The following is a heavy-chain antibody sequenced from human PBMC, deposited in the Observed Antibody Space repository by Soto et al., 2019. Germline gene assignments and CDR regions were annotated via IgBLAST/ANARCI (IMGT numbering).Heavy chain of an antibody. CDR2: IYHSGST. V-gene: IGHV4-38-2*01. CDR1: GYSISSGYY. J-gene: IGHJ3*02. Sequence: SKTLSLTCVVTGYSISSGYYWGWIRQPPGKGLEWIGSIYHSGSTYYNPSLESRVTMSVDTSKNQFSLKLSSVTAADTAVYSCARVGGSDADAFDIWGQGKMVT. CDR3: ARVGGSDADAFDI. D-gene: IGHD1-26*01.